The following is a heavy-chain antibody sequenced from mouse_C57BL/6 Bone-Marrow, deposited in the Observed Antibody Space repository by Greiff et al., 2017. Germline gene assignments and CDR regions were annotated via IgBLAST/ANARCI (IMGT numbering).Heavy chain of an antibody. J-gene: IGHJ3*01. CDR2: ILPGSGST. CDR1: GYTFPGYW. D-gene: IGHD1-1*01. CDR3: ARSKRSHYYGSSPFAY. Sequence: QVQLQQSGAELMKPGASVKLSCQATGYTFPGYWIEWVKQRPGHGLEWIGEILPGSGSTNYNEKVKGKATFTADTSSNTAYMQLSSLTTEDSAIYYCARSKRSHYYGSSPFAYWGQGTLVTVSA. V-gene: IGHV1-9*01.